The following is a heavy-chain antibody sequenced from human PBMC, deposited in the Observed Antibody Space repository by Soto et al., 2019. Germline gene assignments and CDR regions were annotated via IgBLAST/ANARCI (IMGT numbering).Heavy chain of an antibody. V-gene: IGHV4-39*01. CDR3: ARPLGGGPFRY. CDR1: GGSISSSSYY. J-gene: IGHJ4*02. CDR2: IYYSGST. Sequence: QLQLQESGPGLVKPSETLTLTCTVSGGSISSSSYYWGWIRQPPGKGLEWIGSIYYSGSTYYNPSLKSRVTISVDTSKNQFSLKLSSVTAADTAVYYCARPLGGGPFRYWGQGTLVTVSS. D-gene: IGHD3-16*01.